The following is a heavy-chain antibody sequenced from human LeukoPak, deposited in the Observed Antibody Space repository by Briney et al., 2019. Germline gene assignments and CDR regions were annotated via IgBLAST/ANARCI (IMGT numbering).Heavy chain of an antibody. CDR3: ARDYSGSYFAYFDY. CDR2: IWYDGSNK. V-gene: IGHV3-33*01. Sequence: GGSLRLSCAASGFTFSSYGMRWVRQAPGKGLEWVSVIWYDGSNKYYADSVKGRFTISRDNSKNTLYLQMNSLRAEDTAVYYCARDYSGSYFAYFDYWGQGTLVTVSS. J-gene: IGHJ4*02. CDR1: GFTFSSYG. D-gene: IGHD1-26*01.